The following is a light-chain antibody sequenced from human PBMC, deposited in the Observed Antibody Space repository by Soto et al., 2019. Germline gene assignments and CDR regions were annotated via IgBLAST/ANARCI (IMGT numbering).Light chain of an antibody. J-gene: IGLJ2*01. CDR1: SSDIGGYKF. Sequence: HSALTQPASVSGSPGQSITISCTGTSSDIGGYKFVSWYQQHPGKAPKLMIYDVSNRPSGVSNRFSGSKSGNTASLTISGLQAEDEADYYCSSYTSSGTLVVFGGGTQLTVL. CDR3: SSYTSSGTLVV. V-gene: IGLV2-14*01. CDR2: DVS.